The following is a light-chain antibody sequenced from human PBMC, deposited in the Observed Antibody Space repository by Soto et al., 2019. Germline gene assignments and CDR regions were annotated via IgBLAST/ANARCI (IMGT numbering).Light chain of an antibody. CDR1: QSISMY. V-gene: IGKV1-39*01. CDR3: QQSYSTPYT. Sequence: DIQMTQSPSSLSASVGDRVTITCRASQSISMYLNWYQQKPGKAPKVLIYAASNLQSGVPSRFSGSGSGTHFTLTISSLQPEDFTTYYCQQSYSTPYTFGQGTKLEIK. CDR2: AAS. J-gene: IGKJ2*01.